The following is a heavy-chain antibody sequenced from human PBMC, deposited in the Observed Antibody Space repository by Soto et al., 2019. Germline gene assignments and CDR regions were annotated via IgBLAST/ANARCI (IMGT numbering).Heavy chain of an antibody. Sequence: QVQLVESGGGVVQPGRSLRLSCAASGFTFSSYGMHWVRQAPGKGLEWVAVISYDGSNKYYADSVKGRFTISRDNSKNTLYLQMNSLRAEDTAVYYCAKDFGSGSSDYWGQGTLVTVSS. CDR1: GFTFSSYG. D-gene: IGHD3-10*01. CDR2: ISYDGSNK. CDR3: AKDFGSGSSDY. V-gene: IGHV3-30*18. J-gene: IGHJ4*02.